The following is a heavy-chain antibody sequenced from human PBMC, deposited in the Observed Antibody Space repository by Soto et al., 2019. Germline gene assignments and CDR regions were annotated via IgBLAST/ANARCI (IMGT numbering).Heavy chain of an antibody. D-gene: IGHD6-13*01. Sequence: QVQLVQSGAEVKKPGASVKVSCKASGYTFTSYGISWVRQAPGQGLEWMGWISAYNGNTNYAQKLQGRVTMTTDTFTSTAYMELRSLRSGDTALYYCARDLGPAAVVDPNPYYYYGMDVWGQGTTVTFSS. V-gene: IGHV1-18*01. CDR1: GYTFTSYG. CDR3: ARDLGPAAVVDPNPYYYYGMDV. CDR2: ISAYNGNT. J-gene: IGHJ6*02.